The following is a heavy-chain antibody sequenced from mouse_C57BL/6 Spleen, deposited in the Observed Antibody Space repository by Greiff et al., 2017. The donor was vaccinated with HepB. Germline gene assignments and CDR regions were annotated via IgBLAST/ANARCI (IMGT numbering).Heavy chain of an antibody. V-gene: IGHV1-80*01. J-gene: IGHJ4*01. CDR2: IYPGDGDT. Sequence: QVHVKQSGAELVKPGASVKISCKASGYAFSSYWMNWVKQRPGKGLEWIGQIYPGDGDTNYNGKFKGKATLTADKSSSTAYMQLSSLTSEDSAVYFCASTVDYAMDYWGQGTSVTVSS. D-gene: IGHD1-1*01. CDR1: GYAFSSYW. CDR3: ASTVDYAMDY.